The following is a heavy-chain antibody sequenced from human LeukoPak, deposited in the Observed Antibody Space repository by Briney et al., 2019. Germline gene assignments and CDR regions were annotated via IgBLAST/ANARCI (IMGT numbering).Heavy chain of an antibody. CDR3: TRDLSYNWNYVSFDY. CDR2: IRSKAYGGTT. CDR1: GFTFGDYA. Sequence: GGSLRLSCTASGFTFGDYAMSWVRQAPGKGLEWVGFIRSKAYGGTTEYAASVKGRFTIPRDDSKSIAYLQMNSLKTEDTAVYYCTRDLSYNWNYVSFDYWGQGTLVTVSS. D-gene: IGHD1-7*01. J-gene: IGHJ4*02. V-gene: IGHV3-49*04.